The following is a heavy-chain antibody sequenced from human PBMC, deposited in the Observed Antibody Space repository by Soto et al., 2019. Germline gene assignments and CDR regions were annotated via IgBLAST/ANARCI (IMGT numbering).Heavy chain of an antibody. J-gene: IGHJ6*02. CDR1: GFTFGDYA. Sequence: GGSLRLSCTASGFTFGDYAMSWFRQAPGKGLEWVGFIRSKAYGGTTEYAASVKGRFTISRDDSKSIAYLQMNSLKTEDTAVYYCTRSRVTIFGVVIIDYYYYGMDVWGQGTTVTVSS. CDR2: IRSKAYGGTT. V-gene: IGHV3-49*03. D-gene: IGHD3-3*01. CDR3: TRSRVTIFGVVIIDYYYYGMDV.